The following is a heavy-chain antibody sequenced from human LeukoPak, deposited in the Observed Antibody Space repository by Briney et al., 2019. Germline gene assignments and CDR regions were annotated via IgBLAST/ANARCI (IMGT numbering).Heavy chain of an antibody. CDR1: GYSVTSYW. D-gene: IGHD6-19*01. V-gene: IGHV5-51*01. J-gene: IGHJ4*02. Sequence: GESLKISCKGSGYSVTSYWSGWVRQMPGKGLGWMGILYPGDSDTRYSPSFQGQVTISADKSISTAYLQWSSLKASDTAMYYCARLYSSGWTGYFDFWGQGTLVTVSS. CDR2: LYPGDSDT. CDR3: ARLYSSGWTGYFDF.